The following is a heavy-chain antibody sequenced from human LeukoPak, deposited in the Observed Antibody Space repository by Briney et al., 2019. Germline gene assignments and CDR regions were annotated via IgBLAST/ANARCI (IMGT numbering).Heavy chain of an antibody. CDR2: IKSKTYGGTT. CDR3: TTAGIAAAGTLDYYYYGMDV. J-gene: IGHJ6*02. V-gene: IGHV3-15*01. D-gene: IGHD6-13*01. Sequence: GGSLRLSCAASGFTFSNAWMSWVRQAPGKGREWGGRIKSKTYGGTTDYAAPVKGRFTISRDDSKNTLYLQMNSLKTEDTAVYYCTTAGIAAAGTLDYYYYGMDVWGQGTTVTVSS. CDR1: GFTFSNAW.